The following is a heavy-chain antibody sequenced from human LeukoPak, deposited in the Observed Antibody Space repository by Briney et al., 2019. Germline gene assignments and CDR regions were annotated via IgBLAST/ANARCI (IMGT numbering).Heavy chain of an antibody. J-gene: IGHJ6*02. V-gene: IGHV3-23*01. CDR1: GLTFSSYA. CDR3: AGCANSQTYYYGSGSYSRYGMDV. Sequence: GGSLRLSCAASGLTFSSYAMSWVGQAPGKGVEWGGGMSGSGGRTYYADSVKGGVTISRHNSMNTLYLQINSLRAEDTAVYYCAGCANSQTYYYGSGSYSRYGMDVWGQGTTVTVSS. D-gene: IGHD3-10*01. CDR2: MSGSGGRT.